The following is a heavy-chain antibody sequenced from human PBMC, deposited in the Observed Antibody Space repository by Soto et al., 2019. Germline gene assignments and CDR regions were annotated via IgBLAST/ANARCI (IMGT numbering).Heavy chain of an antibody. V-gene: IGHV1-69*13. Sequence: SVKVSCKASGGTLSNFAINWVRQAPGQGLEWMGATIPIFGTPIYAQKFQGRVTFTADESTTTSYMELSSLTSEDTAVYYCARRGVCGGGQCWTVWFDLWGQGTLVTVSS. CDR3: ARRGVCGGGQCWTVWFDL. CDR1: GGTLSNFA. CDR2: TIPIFGTP. J-gene: IGHJ5*02. D-gene: IGHD2-21*01.